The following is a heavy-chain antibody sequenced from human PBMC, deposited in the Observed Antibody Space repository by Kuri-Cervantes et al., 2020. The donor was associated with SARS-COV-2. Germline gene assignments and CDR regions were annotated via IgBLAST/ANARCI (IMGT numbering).Heavy chain of an antibody. CDR3: ARGGAHDAFDI. CDR2: MNPNSGNT. D-gene: IGHD3-10*01. V-gene: IGHV1-8*03. Sequence: ASVKVSCKASGGTFSSYAISWVQQAPGQGLEWMGWMNPNSGNTGYAQKFQGRVTITRNTSISTAYMELSSLRSEDTAVYYCARGGAHDAFDIWGQGTMVTVSS. CDR1: GGTFSSYA. J-gene: IGHJ3*02.